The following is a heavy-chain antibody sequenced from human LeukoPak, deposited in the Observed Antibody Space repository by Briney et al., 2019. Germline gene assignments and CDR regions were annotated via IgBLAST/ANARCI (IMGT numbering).Heavy chain of an antibody. Sequence: QPGGSLLLSCAASGFTFSNSAMSWVRPAPGKGLGGVSTLSGSGITTYYADSVKGRFTISRDNSKNTLYLQMNSLRAEDTAVYYCAKGIYSSGWSYFDYWGHGTLVTVSS. CDR3: AKGIYSSGWSYFDY. CDR1: GFTFSNSA. CDR2: LSGSGITT. J-gene: IGHJ4*01. D-gene: IGHD6-19*01. V-gene: IGHV3-23*01.